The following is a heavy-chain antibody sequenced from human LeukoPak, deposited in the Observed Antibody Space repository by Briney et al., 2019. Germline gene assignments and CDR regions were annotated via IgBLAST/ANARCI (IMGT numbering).Heavy chain of an antibody. CDR1: GFTLSTYW. J-gene: IGHJ6*02. CDR2: IYIDGSTT. Sequence: GGSLRLSCAASGFTLSTYWMHWVRQAPGKGLVWVSRIYIDGSTTIYADSVKGRFTISRDNSQNTVFLQMNRLRADDTALYYCARSWEVGAHYGMDLWGHGTTVTVSS. CDR3: ARSWEVGAHYGMDL. V-gene: IGHV3-74*01. D-gene: IGHD1-26*01.